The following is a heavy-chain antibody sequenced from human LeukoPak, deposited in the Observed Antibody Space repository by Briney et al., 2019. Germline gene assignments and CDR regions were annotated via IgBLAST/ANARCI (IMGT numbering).Heavy chain of an antibody. CDR2: IYSGGST. Sequence: GGSLRLSCAAYGFTVSSNYMSWVRQAPGKGLEWVSVIYSGGSTYYADSVKGRFTISRDNSKNTLYLQMNSLRAEDTAVYYCARDFPGPDAFDIWGQGTMVSVSS. CDR3: ARDFPGPDAFDI. V-gene: IGHV3-66*01. J-gene: IGHJ3*02. CDR1: GFTVSSNY.